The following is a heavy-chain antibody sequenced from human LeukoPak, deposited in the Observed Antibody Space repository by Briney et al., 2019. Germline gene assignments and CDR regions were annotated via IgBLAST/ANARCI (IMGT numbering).Heavy chain of an antibody. Sequence: SQTLSLTCAVSGGSISSGGYSWSWIRQPPGKGLEWTGYIYHSGSTYYNPSLKSRVTISVDRSKNQFSLKLSSVTAADTAVYYCATCGGDCYSDPYYFDYWGQGTLVTVSS. J-gene: IGHJ4*02. V-gene: IGHV4-30-2*01. CDR1: GGSISSGGYS. D-gene: IGHD2-21*02. CDR2: IYHSGST. CDR3: ATCGGDCYSDPYYFDY.